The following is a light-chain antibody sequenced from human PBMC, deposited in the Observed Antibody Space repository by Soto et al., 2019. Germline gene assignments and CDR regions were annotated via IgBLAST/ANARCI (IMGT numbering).Light chain of an antibody. CDR3: HQFGMSPFT. J-gene: IGKJ3*01. CDR1: QSVRGNY. Sequence: EVVLTQSPGTLSLSPGESATLSRRASQSVRGNYFAWYQQRPGQAPRLLVYGPSVRAAGIPDRFRGSGSRTDFNLTINRVEPEDFAVYYCHQFGMSPFTFGPGTTLDIK. V-gene: IGKV3-20*01. CDR2: GPS.